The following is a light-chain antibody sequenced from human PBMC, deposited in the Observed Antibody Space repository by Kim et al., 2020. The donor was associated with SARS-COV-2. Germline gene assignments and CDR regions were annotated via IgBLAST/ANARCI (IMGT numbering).Light chain of an antibody. CDR1: QSVDSY. Sequence: EIVLTQSPATLSLSPGERATLSCRASQSVDSYLAWYQLKPGQAPRPLIYDASTRATGVPARFSGSGYGTDFTLTISSLEPEDFAVYYCQQRSSWPPFTFGQGTRLEIK. CDR3: QQRSSWPPFT. CDR2: DAS. J-gene: IGKJ5*01. V-gene: IGKV3-11*01.